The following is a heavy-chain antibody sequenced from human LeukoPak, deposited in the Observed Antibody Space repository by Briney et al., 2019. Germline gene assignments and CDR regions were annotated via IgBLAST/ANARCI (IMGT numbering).Heavy chain of an antibody. CDR2: IYHTGST. D-gene: IGHD3-22*01. V-gene: IGHV4-38-2*02. J-gene: IGHJ5*02. Sequence: SETLSLTCTVSGYSSDIGYYWGWIRHPPGTGLEWVGSIYHTGSTYYNPSLESRLTISLDTSKNHFSLRLNSVTAADTAVYFCGYYDSSGRLSSWGQGTLVAVSS. CDR1: GYSSDIGYY. CDR3: GYYDSSGRLSS.